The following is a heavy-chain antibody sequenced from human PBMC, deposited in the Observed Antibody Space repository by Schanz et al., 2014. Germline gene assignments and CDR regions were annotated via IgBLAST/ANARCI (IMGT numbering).Heavy chain of an antibody. J-gene: IGHJ3*02. CDR1: GFTFSSYW. CDR2: IKSDGSST. CDR3: AKSDAFDI. Sequence: DVQLLESGGGLVQPGGSLRLSCAASGFTFSSYWMHWVRQVPGKGLVWVSRIKSDGSSTSYADSVKGRFTISRDNAKNTLYLQMNSLRAEDTAVYYCAKSDAFDIWGQGTLVTVSS. V-gene: IGHV3-74*02.